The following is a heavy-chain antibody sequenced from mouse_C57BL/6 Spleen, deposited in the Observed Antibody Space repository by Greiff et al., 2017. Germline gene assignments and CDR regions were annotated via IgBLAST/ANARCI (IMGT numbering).Heavy chain of an antibody. V-gene: IGHV5-17*01. CDR3: ARWGPYAMDY. Sequence: EVMLVESGGGLVKPGGSLKLSCAASGFTFSDYGMHWVRQAPEKGLEWVAYISSGSSTIYYADTVKGRFTISRDNAKNTLFLQMTSLRSEDTAMYYCARWGPYAMDYWGQGTSVTVSS. J-gene: IGHJ4*01. CDR2: ISSGSSTI. CDR1: GFTFSDYG.